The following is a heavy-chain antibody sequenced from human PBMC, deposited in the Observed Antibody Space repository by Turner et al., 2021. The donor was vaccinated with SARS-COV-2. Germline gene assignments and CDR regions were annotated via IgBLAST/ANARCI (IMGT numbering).Heavy chain of an antibody. CDR2: INPSGEST. CDR1: GYIFPSYY. Sequence: QVQLVQSGAEVTRPGVSVKVPCKASGYIFPSYYMHWVRQAPGQGLEWMGIINPSGESTSSAQKVPGRVTMTRDTSTSTVYMAVSSLGSEDSAVYYCARTGGGFDYWGQGTLVTVSS. D-gene: IGHD2-8*02. V-gene: IGHV1-46*01. CDR3: ARTGGGFDY. J-gene: IGHJ4*02.